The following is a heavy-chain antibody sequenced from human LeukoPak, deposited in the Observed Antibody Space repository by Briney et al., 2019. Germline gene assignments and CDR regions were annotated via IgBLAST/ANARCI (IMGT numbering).Heavy chain of an antibody. V-gene: IGHV3-23*01. Sequence: GGSLRLSCAASGFTFSSYAMSWVRQAPGKGLEWVSAISGSGGSTYYADSVKGRFTISRDNSKNTLYLQMNSLRAEDTAVYYCAKDLERGYYDFWSRLPLDAFDIWGQGTMVTVSS. D-gene: IGHD3-3*01. CDR3: AKDLERGYYDFWSRLPLDAFDI. CDR2: ISGSGGST. CDR1: GFTFSSYA. J-gene: IGHJ3*02.